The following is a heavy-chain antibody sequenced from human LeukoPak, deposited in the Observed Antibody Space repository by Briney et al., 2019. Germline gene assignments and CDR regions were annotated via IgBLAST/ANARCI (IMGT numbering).Heavy chain of an antibody. CDR2: INPNSGGT. J-gene: IGHJ4*02. D-gene: IGHD6-19*01. CDR3: ARDSGGSGWFPGY. V-gene: IGHV1-2*02. Sequence: ASVKVSCKASGYTFTGYYMHWVRQAPGQGLEWMGWINPNSGGTNYAQKFQGRVTMTRDTSISTAYMELSRLRSDDTAVYYCARDSGGSGWFPGYWGQGTLVTVSS. CDR1: GYTFTGYY.